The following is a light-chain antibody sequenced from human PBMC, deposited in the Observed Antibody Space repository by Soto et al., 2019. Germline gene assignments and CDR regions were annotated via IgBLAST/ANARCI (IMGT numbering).Light chain of an antibody. J-gene: IGLJ1*01. Sequence: QSALTQPASVSGSPGQSITISCTGTSSDVGGYNYVSWYQQHPGKAPKLMIYDVSNRPSGVSNRFSDSKSGNTASLTISGLQAEDEADYYCSSYTSSSTQVFGTGTQLTVL. CDR3: SSYTSSSTQV. V-gene: IGLV2-14*01. CDR2: DVS. CDR1: SSDVGGYNY.